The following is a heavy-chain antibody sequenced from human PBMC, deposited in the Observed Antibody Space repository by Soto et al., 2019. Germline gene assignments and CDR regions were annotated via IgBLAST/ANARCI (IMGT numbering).Heavy chain of an antibody. CDR1: GGSISSYY. CDR2: IYSSGST. V-gene: IGHV4-59*01. D-gene: IGHD6-19*01. J-gene: IGHJ1*01. CDR3: ARDDAAVAGTVEYFQH. Sequence: ASETLSLTCTVSGGSISSYYWNWIRQPPGKGLEWIGYIYSSGSTDYNPSLKSRVTISVDTSKNQFSLKLSSVTAADTAVYYCARDDAAVAGTVEYFQHWGQGILVTVSS.